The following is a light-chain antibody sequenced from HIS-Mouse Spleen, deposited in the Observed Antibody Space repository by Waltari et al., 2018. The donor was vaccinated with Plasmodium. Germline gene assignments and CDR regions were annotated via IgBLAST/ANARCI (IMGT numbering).Light chain of an antibody. J-gene: IGKJ5*01. CDR2: GTS. V-gene: IGKV3-20*01. CDR1: QSVSSSY. CDR3: QQYGSSPIT. Sequence: EIVLLQSSGTLSLSPGYRVTLSFRASQSVSSSYLAWYQQKPGQAPRLLILGTSSRATGIPDRFSGSGSGTDFTLTISRLEPEDFAVYYCQQYGSSPITFGQGTRLEIK.